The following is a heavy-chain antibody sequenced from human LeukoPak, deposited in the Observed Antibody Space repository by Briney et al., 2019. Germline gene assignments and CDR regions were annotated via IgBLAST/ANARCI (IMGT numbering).Heavy chain of an antibody. Sequence: ASVKVSCKASGYTFTSYAMNWVRQAPGQGLEWMGWINTNTGNPTYAQGFTGRFVFSLDTSVSTAYLQISSLKAEDTAVYYCARGGVTIFGVATPTNWFDPWGQGTLVTVSS. CDR2: INTNTGNP. CDR3: ARGGVTIFGVATPTNWFDP. V-gene: IGHV7-4-1*02. CDR1: GYTFTSYA. D-gene: IGHD3-3*01. J-gene: IGHJ5*02.